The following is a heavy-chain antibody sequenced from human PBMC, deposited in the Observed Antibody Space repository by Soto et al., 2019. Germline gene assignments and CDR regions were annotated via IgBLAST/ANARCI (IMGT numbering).Heavy chain of an antibody. CDR3: ARDLADYDFWSGYYDFDY. CDR2: ISAYNGNT. CDR1: GYTFTSYV. D-gene: IGHD3-3*01. Sequence: ASVKVSCKASGYTFTSYVISWVRQAPGQGLEWMGWISAYNGNTNYAQKLQGRVTMTTDTSTSTAYMELRSLRSDDTAVYYCARDLADYDFWSGYYDFDYWGQGTLVTVSS. J-gene: IGHJ4*02. V-gene: IGHV1-18*01.